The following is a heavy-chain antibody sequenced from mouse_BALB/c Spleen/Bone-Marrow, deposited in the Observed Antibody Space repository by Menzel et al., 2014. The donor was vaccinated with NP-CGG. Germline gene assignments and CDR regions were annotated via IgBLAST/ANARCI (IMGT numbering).Heavy chain of an antibody. CDR1: GYSFTGYN. CDR3: ARSIEYRPLTY. CDR2: IDPYYGGI. Sequence: SGPELEKPGASVKIPCKASGYSFTGYNMNWVKQSNGKSLEWIGNIDPYYGGISYNQKFKDKATLTVDKSSSTAYMQLKSLTSEDSAVYYCARSIEYRPLTYWGQGTLVTVSA. J-gene: IGHJ3*01. D-gene: IGHD2-14*01. V-gene: IGHV1-39*01.